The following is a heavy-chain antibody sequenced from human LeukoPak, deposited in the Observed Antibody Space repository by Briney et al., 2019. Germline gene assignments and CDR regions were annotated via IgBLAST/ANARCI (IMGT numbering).Heavy chain of an antibody. CDR2: IYYSGST. V-gene: IGHV4-30-4*08. J-gene: IGHJ4*02. Sequence: PSQTLSLTCTVSGGSISSGDYYWSWIRQPPGKGLEWIGYIYYSGSTYYNPSLKSRVTISVDTSKNQFSLNLSSVTAADTAVYYCARGGGFDMGGYYFDHWGQGTLVTVSS. CDR1: GGSISSGDYY. D-gene: IGHD5-12*01. CDR3: ARGGGFDMGGYYFDH.